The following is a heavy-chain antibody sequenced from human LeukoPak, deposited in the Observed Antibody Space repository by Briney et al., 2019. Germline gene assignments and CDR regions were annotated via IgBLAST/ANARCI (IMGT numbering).Heavy chain of an antibody. D-gene: IGHD6-19*01. CDR3: ARDRGGPVAGTMDY. J-gene: IGHJ4*02. CDR1: GFTVSSSY. Sequence: PGGSLRLSCAASGFTVSSSYMTWVRQAPGKGPEWVSVIYSGGSTHYAGSVKGRFTISRDNSKNTVYLQMNSLRAEDTAVYYCARDRGGPVAGTMDYWGQGTLVTVSS. V-gene: IGHV3-66*01. CDR2: IYSGGST.